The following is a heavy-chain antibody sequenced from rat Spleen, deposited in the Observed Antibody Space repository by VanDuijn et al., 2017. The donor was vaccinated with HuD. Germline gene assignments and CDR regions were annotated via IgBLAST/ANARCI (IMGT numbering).Heavy chain of an antibody. CDR1: GFTFSNYW. V-gene: IGHV5-31*01. CDR2: ININGGDNT. D-gene: IGHD1-2*01. J-gene: IGHJ3*01. Sequence: EVQLVESGGGLVQPGNSLKLSCIASGFTFSNYWMYWTRQAPGKGLEWVSSININGGDNTYYRDSVKGRFTFSRDNAKSTLYLQMDSLRSEDTATYYCTRHFSPADYYSSFPVLYWGQGTLVTVSS. CDR3: TRHFSPADYYSSFPVLY.